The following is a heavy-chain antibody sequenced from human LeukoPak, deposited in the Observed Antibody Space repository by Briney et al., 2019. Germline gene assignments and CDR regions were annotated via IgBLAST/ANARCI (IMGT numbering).Heavy chain of an antibody. CDR1: GYTYFNYG. J-gene: IGHJ4*02. CDR2: INPNNDDP. CDR3: ARGSGSGFGV. Sequence: ASVKVSCKPSGYTYFNYGISWVRQAPGQGLEWGAWINPNNDDPRSSKKFQDRVTMTTDRSTNTAYMDLRNLRSDDTAMDYCARGSGSGFGVWGQGTLVTVSS. V-gene: IGHV1-18*01. D-gene: IGHD6-19*01.